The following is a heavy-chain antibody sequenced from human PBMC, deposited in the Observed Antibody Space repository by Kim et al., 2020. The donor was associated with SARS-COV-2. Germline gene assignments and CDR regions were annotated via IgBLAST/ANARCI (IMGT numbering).Heavy chain of an antibody. CDR1: GGSISSSSYY. CDR3: ASEYSSSSHDYFDY. J-gene: IGHJ4*02. Sequence: SETLSLTCTVSGGSISSSSYYWGWIRQPPGKGLEWIGSIYYSGSTYYNPSLKSRVTISVDTSKNQFSLKLSSVTAADTAVYYCASEYSSSSHDYFDYWGQGTLVTVSS. D-gene: IGHD6-6*01. V-gene: IGHV4-39*01. CDR2: IYYSGST.